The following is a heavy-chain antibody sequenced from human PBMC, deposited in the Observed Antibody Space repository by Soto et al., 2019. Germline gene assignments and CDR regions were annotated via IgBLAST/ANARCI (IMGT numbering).Heavy chain of an antibody. Sequence: SVKVSCKASGGTFSSYAISWVRQAPGQGLEWMGGIIPIFGTANYAQKFQGRVTITADESTSTAYMELSSLRSEDTAVYYCARDASRYDILTGYYRRYGMDVWGQGTTVTVSS. CDR2: IIPIFGTA. CDR1: GGTFSSYA. V-gene: IGHV1-69*13. J-gene: IGHJ6*02. D-gene: IGHD3-9*01. CDR3: ARDASRYDILTGYYRRYGMDV.